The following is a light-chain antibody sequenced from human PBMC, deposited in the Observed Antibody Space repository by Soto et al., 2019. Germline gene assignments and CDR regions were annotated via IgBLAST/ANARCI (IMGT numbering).Light chain of an antibody. CDR1: SSYVGCDNY. CDR3: CSYEGTSTSFV. CDR2: DVT. V-gene: IGLV2-11*01. Sequence: QSSLTQPRAVSWSPGQSVTISCTGSSSYVGCDNYVSWYQQQPGKAPKLLIYDVTIRTSWVSDRCSGSNCGNTSSLTISGLQAEADADYFCCSYEGTSTSFVLGTAPKVNVI. J-gene: IGLJ1*01.